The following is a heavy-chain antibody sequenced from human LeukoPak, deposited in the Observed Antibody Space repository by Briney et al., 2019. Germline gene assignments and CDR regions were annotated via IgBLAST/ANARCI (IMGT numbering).Heavy chain of an antibody. CDR1: GGSISSSSYY. CDR3: ARDLGTAMVRGGVFDY. Sequence: SETLSLTCTVSGGSISSSSYYWGWIRQPPGKGLEWIGSIYYSGSTYYNPSLKSRVTISVDTSKNQFSLKLSSVTAADTAVYYCARDLGTAMVRGGVFDYWGQGTLVTVSS. J-gene: IGHJ4*02. V-gene: IGHV4-39*07. D-gene: IGHD3-10*01. CDR2: IYYSGST.